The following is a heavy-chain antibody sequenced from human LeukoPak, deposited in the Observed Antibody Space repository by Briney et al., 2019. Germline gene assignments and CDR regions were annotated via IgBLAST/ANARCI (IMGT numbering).Heavy chain of an antibody. CDR2: IKQDGSET. V-gene: IGHV3-7*01. CDR1: GFTFSTYW. J-gene: IGHJ1*01. Sequence: PGGSLRLSCAASGFTFSTYWMTWVRQAPGKGLDWVGSIKQDGSETYYADSLKGRFTISRDNAKSALYLQMNSLRAEDTAVYYCARDAAYDFRNPYRYFQHWGQGTLVTVSS. D-gene: IGHD3-3*01. CDR3: ARDAAYDFRNPYRYFQH.